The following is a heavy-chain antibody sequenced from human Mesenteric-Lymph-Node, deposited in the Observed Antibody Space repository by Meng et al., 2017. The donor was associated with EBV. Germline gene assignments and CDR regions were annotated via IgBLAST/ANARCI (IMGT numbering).Heavy chain of an antibody. Sequence: EAQRVESGGGSVQPVGYLRLSCAASGFTFNYFWMHWVRQAPGKGLEWVSRISTDGSGTYYADSVQGRFTISRDSAKNTLYLQMNNLRAEDTAVYYCVREGKDAWYFDVWGRGTLVTVSS. CDR1: GFTFNYFW. V-gene: IGHV3-74*01. CDR3: VREGKDAWYFDV. CDR2: ISTDGSGT. J-gene: IGHJ2*01.